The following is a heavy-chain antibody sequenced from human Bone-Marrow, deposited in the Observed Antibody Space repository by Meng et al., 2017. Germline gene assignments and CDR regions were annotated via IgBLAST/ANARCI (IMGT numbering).Heavy chain of an antibody. D-gene: IGHD2-2*01. CDR2: IIPIFGTA. CDR3: ARGIVVVPAGYGMDV. Sequence: SVKVSCKASGGTFSSYDISWVRQAPGQGLEWMGGIIPIFGTANYAQKFQGRVTITTDESTSTAYMELSSLRSEDTAVYYCARGIVVVPAGYGMDVWGQGTTVTVSS. CDR1: GGTFSSYD. V-gene: IGHV1-69*05. J-gene: IGHJ6*02.